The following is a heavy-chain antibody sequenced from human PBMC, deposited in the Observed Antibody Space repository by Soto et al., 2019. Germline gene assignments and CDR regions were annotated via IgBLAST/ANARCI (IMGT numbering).Heavy chain of an antibody. CDR2: INPDGSYT. J-gene: IGHJ4*02. CDR3: ANDMTGPQDK. CDR1: GFTFSNYW. D-gene: IGHD3-9*01. Sequence: PGGSLRLSCAASGFTFSNYWIHWVRRVPGKGLVWVSRINPDGSYTSYADSVKGRFTISRDNAKSTLYLQMNSLRVEDTAVYYCANDMTGPQDKWGQGTLVTVSS. V-gene: IGHV3-74*01.